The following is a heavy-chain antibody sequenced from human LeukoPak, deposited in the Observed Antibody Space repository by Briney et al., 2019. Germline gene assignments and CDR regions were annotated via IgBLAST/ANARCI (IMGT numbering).Heavy chain of an antibody. V-gene: IGHV1-2*02. J-gene: IGHJ6*03. CDR2: INPNSGGT. CDR3: ARAPRYYDSSGYNPYYYYYYMDV. D-gene: IGHD3-22*01. Sequence: ASVKVSCKASGYTFTGYYMHWVRQAPGQGLEWMGWINPNSGGTNYAQKFQGRVTMTRDTSISTAYKELSRLRSDDTAVYYCARAPRYYDSSGYNPYYYYYYMDVWGKGTTVTVSS. CDR1: GYTFTGYY.